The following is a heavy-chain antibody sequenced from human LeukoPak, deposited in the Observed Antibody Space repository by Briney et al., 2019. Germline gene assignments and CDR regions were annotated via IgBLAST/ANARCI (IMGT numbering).Heavy chain of an antibody. CDR1: GFTFDDYA. V-gene: IGHV3-9*01. CDR2: ISWNSGSI. J-gene: IGHJ4*02. D-gene: IGHD7-27*01. CDR3: AKAHTTLGPTDY. Sequence: PGGSLRLSCAASGFTFDDYAMHWVRQAPGKGLEWVSGISWNSGSIGYADSVKGRFTISRVNAKNSLYLQMNSLRAEDTALYYCAKAHTTLGPTDYWGQGTLVTVSS.